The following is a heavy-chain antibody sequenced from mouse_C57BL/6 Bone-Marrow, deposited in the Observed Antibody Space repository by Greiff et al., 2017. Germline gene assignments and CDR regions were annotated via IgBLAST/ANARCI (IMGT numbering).Heavy chain of an antibody. CDR2: IYPGDGDT. V-gene: IGHV1-82*01. J-gene: IGHJ3*01. D-gene: IGHD3-1*01. Sequence: QVQLQQSGPELVKPGASVKISCKASGYAFSSSWMNWVKQRPGKGLEWIGRIYPGDGDTNYNGKFKGKATLTADKSSSTAYMQRSSLTSEDSAVYFCARSSYPLAYWGQGTLVTVSA. CDR3: ARSSYPLAY. CDR1: GYAFSSSW.